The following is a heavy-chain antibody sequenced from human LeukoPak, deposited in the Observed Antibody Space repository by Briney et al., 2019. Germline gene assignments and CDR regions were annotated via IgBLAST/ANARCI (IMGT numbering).Heavy chain of an antibody. D-gene: IGHD2-21*01. CDR2: ISGSGGNT. V-gene: IGHV3-23*01. CDR3: AKAPVTTCRGAYCYPFDY. J-gene: IGHJ4*02. CDR1: GFTFSSYA. Sequence: PGGSLRLSCAASGFTFSSYAMSWVRQAPGKGLEWVSAISGSGGNTYHADSVKGRFTISRDSPKNTLFLQMNRLRPEDAAVYYCAKAPVTTCRGAYCYPFDYWGQGTLVTVSS.